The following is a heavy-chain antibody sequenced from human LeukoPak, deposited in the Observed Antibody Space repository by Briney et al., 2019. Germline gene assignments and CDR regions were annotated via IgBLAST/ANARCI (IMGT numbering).Heavy chain of an antibody. Sequence: GGSLRLSCAASGFTFSSYAMSWVRQAPGKGLEWVSAISGSGGSTYYADSVKGRFTISRDNSKNTLYLQMNSLRAEDTAVYYCAKQPGYSSSWYWGHGAFDIWGQGTMVTVSS. V-gene: IGHV3-23*01. J-gene: IGHJ3*02. CDR3: AKQPGYSSSWYWGHGAFDI. CDR1: GFTFSSYA. D-gene: IGHD6-13*01. CDR2: ISGSGGST.